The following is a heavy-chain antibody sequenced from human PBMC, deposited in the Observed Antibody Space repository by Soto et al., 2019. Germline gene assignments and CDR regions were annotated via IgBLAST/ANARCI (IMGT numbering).Heavy chain of an antibody. CDR1: GGTFSSYA. CDR3: ASGPNNYYYDRGPFAP. V-gene: IGHV1-69*12. D-gene: IGHD3-22*01. Sequence: QVQLVQSGAEVKKPGSSVKVSCKASGGTFSSYAISWVRQAPGQVLEWMGGIIPIFGTANYAQKFQGRVTITADESTSTAYMELSSLRSEDTAVYYCASGPNNYYYDRGPFAPWGQGTLVTVSS. J-gene: IGHJ5*02. CDR2: IIPIFGTA.